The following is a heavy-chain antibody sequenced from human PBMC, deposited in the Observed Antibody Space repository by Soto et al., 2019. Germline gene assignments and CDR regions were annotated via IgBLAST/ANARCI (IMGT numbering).Heavy chain of an antibody. D-gene: IGHD1-26*01. J-gene: IGHJ6*02. CDR1: GDSIGRFY. CDR2: IYSTGGA. V-gene: IGHV4-4*07. Sequence: SETMSLTCNVSGDSIGRFYWSWIRQSAEKGLEWIGRIYSTGGAAYNPALKGRITISLDRSNNHVSLEMNSVTAADTAVYFCARDLSGTGLDIWGRGTKVTVSS. CDR3: ARDLSGTGLDI.